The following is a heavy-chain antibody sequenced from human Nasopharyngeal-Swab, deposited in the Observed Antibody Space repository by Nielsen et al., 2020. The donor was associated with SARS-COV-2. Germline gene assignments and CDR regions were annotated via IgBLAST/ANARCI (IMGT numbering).Heavy chain of an antibody. CDR2: IKEDGSEK. Sequence: GESLKFSCAASGFDFRSYWMTWVRQAPGKGPEWVANIKEDGSEKYYVDSVKGRFTISRDNAKNSVYLQMNSLRAEDTAVYYCAREQRMRSNYDFWSGYYNDAFDIWGQGTMVTVSS. V-gene: IGHV3-7*01. CDR3: AREQRMRSNYDFWSGYYNDAFDI. D-gene: IGHD3-3*01. CDR1: GFDFRSYW. J-gene: IGHJ3*02.